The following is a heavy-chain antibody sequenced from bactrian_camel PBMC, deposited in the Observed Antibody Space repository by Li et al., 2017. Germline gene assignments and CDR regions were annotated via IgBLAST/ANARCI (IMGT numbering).Heavy chain of an antibody. CDR3: SEWWAN. CDR1: GFTFSPYW. J-gene: IGHJ4*01. D-gene: IGHD7*01. V-gene: IGHV3S1*01. CDR2: ISGDSGRT. Sequence: HVQLVESGGGLVQPGESLRLSCAASGFTFSPYWMDWVRQAPGKGLEWVSLISGDSGRTYYADFVKGRFTISKDSAKNMLYLQLNNLKSEDTGIYYCSEWWANWGQGTQVTVS.